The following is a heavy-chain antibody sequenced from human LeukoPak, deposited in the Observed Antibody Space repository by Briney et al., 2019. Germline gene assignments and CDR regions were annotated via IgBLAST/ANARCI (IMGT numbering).Heavy chain of an antibody. D-gene: IGHD6-19*01. V-gene: IGHV3-23*01. CDR2: ISGSGGST. CDR3: AKLSGYSSGWSDY. J-gene: IGHJ4*02. CDR1: GFSFSNYD. Sequence: GGSLRLSCSDSGFSFSNYDIHWVRQAPGKGLEWVSAISGSGGSTYYADSVKGRFTISRDNSKNTLYLQMNSLRAEDTAVYYCAKLSGYSSGWSDYWGQGTLVTVSS.